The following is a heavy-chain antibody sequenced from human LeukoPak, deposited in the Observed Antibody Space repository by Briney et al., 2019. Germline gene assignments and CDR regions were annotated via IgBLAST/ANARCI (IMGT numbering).Heavy chain of an antibody. Sequence: AGGSLRLSCAASGFTFSDYYMSWIRQAPGKGLEWVSVIYSGGRTYYADSVKGRFTISRDNSKNTLYLQMNRLRAEDTAVYYCARAGPSSSWHQFDYWGQGTLVTVSS. V-gene: IGHV3-66*01. CDR2: IYSGGRT. CDR3: ARAGPSSSWHQFDY. D-gene: IGHD6-13*01. J-gene: IGHJ4*02. CDR1: GFTFSDYY.